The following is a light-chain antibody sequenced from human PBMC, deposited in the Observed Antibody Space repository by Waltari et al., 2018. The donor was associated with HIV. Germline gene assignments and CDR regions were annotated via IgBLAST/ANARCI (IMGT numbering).Light chain of an antibody. CDR2: KDS. CDR1: VLPNQY. Sequence: SYELTQPPSVSVSPGQTARITCSGDVLPNQYTFWYQQKSGQAPVLVVYKDSARPAGITERFSGSRSGTTVTLFIDGVQAEDEADYYCQAADSSGSYFVFGTGTKVTVL. V-gene: IGLV3-25*03. CDR3: QAADSSGSYFV. J-gene: IGLJ1*01.